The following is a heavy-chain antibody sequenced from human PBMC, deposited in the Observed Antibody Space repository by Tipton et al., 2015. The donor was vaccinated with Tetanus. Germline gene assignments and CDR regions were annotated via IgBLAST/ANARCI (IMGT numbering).Heavy chain of an antibody. V-gene: IGHV1-69*01. J-gene: IGHJ4*02. Sequence: QVQLVQSGAEVKKPGSSVKVSCKASGGTFSSYYINWVRQGPGQRLEWMGGILPIFGTANYAPNFQGRVTITADESTNTVYMKLSSLRSEDTAVYFCARDLAQRDPSSGYHPLPYYFDFWGQGPLVTVSS. D-gene: IGHD3-22*01. CDR1: GGTFSSYY. CDR3: ARDLAQRDPSSGYHPLPYYFDF. CDR2: ILPIFGTA.